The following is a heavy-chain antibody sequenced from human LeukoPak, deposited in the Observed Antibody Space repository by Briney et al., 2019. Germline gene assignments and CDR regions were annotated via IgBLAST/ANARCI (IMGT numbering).Heavy chain of an antibody. V-gene: IGHV3-23*01. CDR3: ARDRGYSCGY. Sequence: GGSLRLSCAASGFTFSTYAMSWVRQAPGKGLEWVSTISGSGDSTYYADSVKGRFTISRDNSKNTLYLQMNSLRAEDTAVYYCARDRGYSCGYWGQGTLVTVSS. D-gene: IGHD5-18*01. CDR1: GFTFSTYA. J-gene: IGHJ4*02. CDR2: ISGSGDST.